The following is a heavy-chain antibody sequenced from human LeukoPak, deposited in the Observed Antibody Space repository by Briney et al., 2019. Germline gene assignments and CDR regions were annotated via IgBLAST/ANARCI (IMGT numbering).Heavy chain of an antibody. D-gene: IGHD3-10*01. Sequence: GASVKVSCKASGYTFTSYDINWVRQATGQGLEWMGWMNPNSGNTGYAQKFQGRVTMTRNTSISTAYMELGSLRSEDTAVYYCARDMVQGVNPLDYWGQGTLVTVSS. J-gene: IGHJ4*02. CDR1: GYTFTSYD. V-gene: IGHV1-8*01. CDR3: ARDMVQGVNPLDY. CDR2: MNPNSGNT.